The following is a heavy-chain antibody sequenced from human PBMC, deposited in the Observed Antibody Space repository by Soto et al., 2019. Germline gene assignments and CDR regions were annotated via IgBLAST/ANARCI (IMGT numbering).Heavy chain of an antibody. V-gene: IGHV3-7*01. CDR3: ARDYSYQRFDH. CDR2: MNADGSEI. Sequence: GGSLRLSCVASGFTFSSFWMCWIRQTPGKGLEWVTNMNADGSEIAYADSVRGRFTVSRDNAKNSVYLQMNSLTVEDTAVYFCARDYSYQRFDHWGQGALVTVSS. D-gene: IGHD3-16*02. J-gene: IGHJ4*02. CDR1: GFTFSSFW.